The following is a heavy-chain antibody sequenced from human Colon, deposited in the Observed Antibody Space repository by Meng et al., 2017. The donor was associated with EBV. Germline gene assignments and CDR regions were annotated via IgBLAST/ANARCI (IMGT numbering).Heavy chain of an antibody. D-gene: IGHD3-10*01. CDR1: GYPFASYG. J-gene: IGHJ4*02. Sequence: QVHRSESGAEVKKLGASVRVSCEASGYPFASYGISWLRQAPGQGLEWMGWFVNNVDTYSAQKFQGRVTMTTDTHTSTAFMELRSLRSDDTAVYYCARGTPGRSYSDYWGQGTLVTVSS. CDR3: ARGTPGRSYSDY. CDR2: FVNNVDT. V-gene: IGHV1-18*01.